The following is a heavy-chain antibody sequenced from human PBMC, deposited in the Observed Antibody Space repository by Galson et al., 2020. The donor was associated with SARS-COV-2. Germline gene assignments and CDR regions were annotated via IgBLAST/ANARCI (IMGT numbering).Heavy chain of an antibody. Sequence: SQTLSLTCAISGDSVSAYSAAWNWIRQSPSRGLAWLGRLYYKSKWYNDYATSVKDRITINTDTAKNQFSLQLNSVTPEDTAVYYCARGCGRGWDGEHWGQGIPVTVSS. D-gene: IGHD6-19*01. CDR2: LYYKSKWYN. V-gene: IGHV6-1*01. CDR1: GDSVSAYSAA. J-gene: IGHJ4*02. CDR3: ARGCGRGWDGEH.